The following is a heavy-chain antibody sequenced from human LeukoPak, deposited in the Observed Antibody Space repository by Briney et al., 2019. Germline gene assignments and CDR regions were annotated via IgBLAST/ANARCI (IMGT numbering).Heavy chain of an antibody. CDR2: ISGSGYNT. J-gene: IGHJ4*02. CDR1: GFTFSTYA. V-gene: IGHV3-23*01. Sequence: GGSLRLSCAASGFTFSTYAMSWVRQAPGKGLEWISDISGSGYNTHYADPVKGRFTISRDNSKNTLYLQMNSLRAEDTAVYYCAKDRRGYFDYWGQGTLVTVSS. D-gene: IGHD5-24*01. CDR3: AKDRRGYFDY.